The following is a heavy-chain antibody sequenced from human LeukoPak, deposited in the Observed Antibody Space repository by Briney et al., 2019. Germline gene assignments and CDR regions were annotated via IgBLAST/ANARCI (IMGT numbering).Heavy chain of an antibody. D-gene: IGHD1-26*01. Sequence: GGSLRLSCAASGFTFSTYSMNWVRQAPGKGLEWVSSISSSSSYIYYADSVKGRFTISRDNSKNTLYLQMNSLRAEDTAVYYCAKISQVGAIFFDYWGQGTLVTVSS. CDR1: GFTFSTYS. J-gene: IGHJ4*02. CDR2: ISSSSSYI. CDR3: AKISQVGAIFFDY. V-gene: IGHV3-21*04.